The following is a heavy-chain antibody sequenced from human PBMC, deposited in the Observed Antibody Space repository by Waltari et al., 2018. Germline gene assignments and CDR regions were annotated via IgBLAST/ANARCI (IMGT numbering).Heavy chain of an antibody. CDR2: IIPIFGTA. Sequence: QVQLVQSGAEVKKPGSSVKVSCNASGGTFSSYAISWVRQAPGQGLEWMGGIIPIFGTANYAQKFQGRVTITTDESTSTAYMELSSLRSEDTAVYYCARRAVTTGEFDCWGQGTLVTVSS. V-gene: IGHV1-69*05. CDR3: ARRAVTTGEFDC. J-gene: IGHJ4*02. CDR1: GGTFSSYA. D-gene: IGHD4-17*01.